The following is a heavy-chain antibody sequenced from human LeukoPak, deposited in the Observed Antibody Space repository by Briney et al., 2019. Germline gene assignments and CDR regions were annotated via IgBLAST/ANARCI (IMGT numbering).Heavy chain of an antibody. J-gene: IGHJ2*01. CDR3: ATRHIVVVPKGASWYFDL. CDR2: FDPEDGET. CDR1: GYTLTELS. Sequence: ASVKVSCKVSGYTLTELSMHWVRQAPGKGLEWMGGFDPEDGETIYAQKFQGRVTMTEGTSTDTAYMELSSLRSEDTAVYYCATRHIVVVPKGASWYFDLWGRGTLVTVSS. V-gene: IGHV1-24*01. D-gene: IGHD2-21*01.